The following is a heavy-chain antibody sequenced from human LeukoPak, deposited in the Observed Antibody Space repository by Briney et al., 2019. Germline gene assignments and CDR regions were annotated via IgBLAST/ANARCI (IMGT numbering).Heavy chain of an antibody. D-gene: IGHD6-19*01. CDR2: IYLGDSDT. CDR3: ARHSPYTSGWPFDY. J-gene: IGHJ4*02. Sequence: GESLKISCKGSGYRFSSYWIGWVRQMPGKGLEWMGIIYLGDSDTRYSPSFQGQVTISADKSISTAYLQWCSLKASDTAMYYCARHSPYTSGWPFDYWGQGTLVTVSS. CDR1: GYRFSSYW. V-gene: IGHV5-51*01.